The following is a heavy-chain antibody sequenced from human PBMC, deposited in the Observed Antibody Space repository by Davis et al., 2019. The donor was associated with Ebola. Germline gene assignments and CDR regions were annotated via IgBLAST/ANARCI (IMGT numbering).Heavy chain of an antibody. V-gene: IGHV3-73*01. CDR1: GFTFSGSA. Sequence: GESLKISCAASGFTFSGSAMHWVRQAYGKGLEWVGRLRSKANSYATAYAASVKGRFTISRDDSKNTAYLQMNSLKTEDTAVYYCTRPKLDTASFDYRGQGTLVTVSS. CDR3: TRPKLDTASFDY. D-gene: IGHD5-18*01. CDR2: LRSKANSYAT. J-gene: IGHJ4*02.